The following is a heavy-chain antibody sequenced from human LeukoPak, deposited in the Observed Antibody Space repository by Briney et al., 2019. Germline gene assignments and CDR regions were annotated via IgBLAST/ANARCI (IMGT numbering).Heavy chain of an antibody. Sequence: GASVKVSCKASGYPXTGHYLHGVRQAPGQGLEWMGWINPNSGDTHREQKFQGRVTMTRDTSICTAYMELSSLRSDNTAIYYCARAQYGGYGRRIWFDPWGQGILVTVSS. J-gene: IGHJ5*02. D-gene: IGHD5-12*01. CDR2: INPNSGDT. CDR1: GYPXTGHY. CDR3: ARAQYGGYGRRIWFDP. V-gene: IGHV1-2*02.